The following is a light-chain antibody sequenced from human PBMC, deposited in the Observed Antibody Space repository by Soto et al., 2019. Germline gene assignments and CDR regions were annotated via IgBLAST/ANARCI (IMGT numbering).Light chain of an antibody. V-gene: IGLV2-14*01. CDR2: EVS. CDR1: SSDVGRYNH. J-gene: IGLJ1*01. Sequence: QSALTQPASVSGSPGQSITISCTGTSSDVGRYNHVSWYQHHPGKAPKLIISEVSNRPSGVSNRFSGSKSGYTASLTISGLQAEDEADYYCSSYTSSSTLEVFGTGTKLTVL. CDR3: SSYTSSSTLEV.